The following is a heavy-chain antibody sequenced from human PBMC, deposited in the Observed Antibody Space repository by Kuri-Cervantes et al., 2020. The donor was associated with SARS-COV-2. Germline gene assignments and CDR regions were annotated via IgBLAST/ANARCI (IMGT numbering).Heavy chain of an antibody. CDR1: GGSISGGGYS. V-gene: IGHV4-30-2*02. CDR2: IYHSGST. Sequence: SQTLSLTCAVSGGSISGGGYSWSWIRQPPGKGLEWIGYIYHSGSTYYNPSLKSRVTISVDRSKNQFSLKLSSVTAADTAVYYCARIAVAGLNYYYYYYMDVWGKGTTVTVSS. D-gene: IGHD6-19*01. J-gene: IGHJ6*03. CDR3: ARIAVAGLNYYYYYYMDV.